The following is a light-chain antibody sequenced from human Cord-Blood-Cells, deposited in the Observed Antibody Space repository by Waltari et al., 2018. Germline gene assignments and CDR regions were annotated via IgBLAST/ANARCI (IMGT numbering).Light chain of an antibody. CDR1: QSVLYSSNNKNY. CDR3: QQYYSTPYT. V-gene: IGKV4-1*01. Sequence: DIVMTQSPDSLAVSLGARATINCKSSQSVLYSSNNKNYLALYQQKPGQPPKLLIYWASTRESGVPDRFSGSGSGTDFTLTISSLQAEDGAVYYCQQYYSTPYTFGQGTKLEIK. J-gene: IGKJ2*01. CDR2: WAS.